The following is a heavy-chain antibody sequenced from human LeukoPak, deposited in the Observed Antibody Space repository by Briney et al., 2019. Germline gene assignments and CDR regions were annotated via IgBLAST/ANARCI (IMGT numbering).Heavy chain of an antibody. J-gene: IGHJ4*02. CDR3: AKGGSSWYYFVY. V-gene: IGHV3-23*01. Sequence: GGSLRLSCAASGFTFSNYAISWVRQAPGKGLEWVSGITGSGGSTYYADSVKGRFTISRDNSKNTLYVQMNSLRAEDTAIYYCAKGGSSWYYFVYWGQGTLVTVSS. CDR1: GFTFSNYA. CDR2: ITGSGGST. D-gene: IGHD6-13*01.